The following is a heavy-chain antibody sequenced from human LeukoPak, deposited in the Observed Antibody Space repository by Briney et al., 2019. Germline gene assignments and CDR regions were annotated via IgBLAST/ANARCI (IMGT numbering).Heavy chain of an antibody. CDR2: IYTSGIT. V-gene: IGHV4-61*02. CDR3: ARDGRLETYYYDSSGYSYAFDI. J-gene: IGHJ3*02. Sequence: SETLSLTCTVSGASISSGTYYWNWLRQPAGKGLEWIGRIYTSGITDYAPSLKSRLTISVDTSKNQFSLKLYSVTAADTAVYYCARDGRLETYYYDSSGYSYAFDIWGQGTMVTVSS. CDR1: GASISSGTYY. D-gene: IGHD3-22*01.